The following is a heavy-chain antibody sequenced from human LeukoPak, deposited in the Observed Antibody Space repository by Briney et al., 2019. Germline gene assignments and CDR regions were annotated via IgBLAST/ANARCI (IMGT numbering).Heavy chain of an antibody. CDR2: ISHSGTT. CDR3: GGHEPGYGGHDDY. CDR1: GYSINSGYY. Sequence: SETLSLTCAVSGYSINSGYYWGWIRQPPGKGLEWIGSISHSGTTYYNPSLKNRVTISIDTSKNQFSLNLSSVTAADTAVYYCGGHEPGYGGHDDYWGQGTLVTVSS. D-gene: IGHD4-23*01. J-gene: IGHJ4*02. V-gene: IGHV4-38-2*01.